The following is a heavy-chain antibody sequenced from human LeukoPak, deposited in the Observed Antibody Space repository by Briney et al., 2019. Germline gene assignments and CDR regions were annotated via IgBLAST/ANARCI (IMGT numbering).Heavy chain of an antibody. CDR3: ARHVEYQLLYYFDY. CDR1: GYSFTSYW. J-gene: IGHJ4*02. D-gene: IGHD2-2*01. V-gene: IGHV5-51*01. CDR2: IYPGDSDT. Sequence: PGESLKISCKGSGYSFTSYWIGLVRQMPGKGLEWMGIIYPGDSDTRYSPSFQGQVTISVDKSISTAYLQWSSLKASDTAMYYCARHVEYQLLYYFDYWGQGTLVTVSS.